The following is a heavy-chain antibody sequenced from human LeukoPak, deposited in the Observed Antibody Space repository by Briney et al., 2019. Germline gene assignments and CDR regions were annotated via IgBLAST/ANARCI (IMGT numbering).Heavy chain of an antibody. Sequence: GRSLRLSCAASGLTFNSYGIHWVRQAPGKGLEWVAVIWYDGNNKYYADSVKGRFTISRDSSKNTMYLQMNSLRAEDTAVYYCAREHTTVTSLLDYWGQGTLVTVSS. CDR2: IWYDGNNK. V-gene: IGHV3-33*01. CDR1: GLTFNSYG. CDR3: AREHTTVTSLLDY. D-gene: IGHD4-17*01. J-gene: IGHJ4*02.